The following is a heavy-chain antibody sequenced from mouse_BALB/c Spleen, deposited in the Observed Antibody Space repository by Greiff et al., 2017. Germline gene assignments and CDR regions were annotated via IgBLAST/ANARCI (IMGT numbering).Heavy chain of an antibody. CDR3: ARKYGYDDEAWFAY. J-gene: IGHJ3*01. V-gene: IGHV2-2*02. Sequence: QVQLQQSGPGLVQPSQSLSITCTVSGFSLTSYGVHWVRQSPGKGLEWLGVIWSGGSTDYNAAFISRLSISKDNSKSQVLFKMNSLQANDTAIYYCARKYGYDDEAWFAYWGQGTLVTVSA. CDR2: IWSGGST. CDR1: GFSLTSYG. D-gene: IGHD2-2*01.